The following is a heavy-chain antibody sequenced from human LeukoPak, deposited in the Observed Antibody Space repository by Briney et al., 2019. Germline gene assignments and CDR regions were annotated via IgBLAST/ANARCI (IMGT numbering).Heavy chain of an antibody. CDR1: GYTFTGYY. Sequence: GASAKVSCKASGYTFTGYYIHWVRQAPGQGLEWMGRINPNSGGTNYAQKFQGRVTMTRDTSTSTVYMELSSLRSEDTAVYYCARGGLLQKYNCFDPWGQGTLVTVSS. V-gene: IGHV1-2*06. CDR3: ARGGLLQKYNCFDP. D-gene: IGHD3-10*01. J-gene: IGHJ5*02. CDR2: INPNSGGT.